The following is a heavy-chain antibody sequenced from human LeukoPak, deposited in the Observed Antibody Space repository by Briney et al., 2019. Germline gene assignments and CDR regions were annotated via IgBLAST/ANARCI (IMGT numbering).Heavy chain of an antibody. CDR2: IKQGGSEK. D-gene: IGHD3-9*01. Sequence: GGSLRLSCAGSGFTFSSYWMGWVRQAPGKGLEWVANIKQGGSEKYYVDSVKGRFTISRDNAKNSLYLQMNSLRAEDTAVYYCARDVSIPWDYGILPGYDYWGQGTLVTVSS. V-gene: IGHV3-7*01. J-gene: IGHJ4*02. CDR1: GFTFSSYW. CDR3: ARDVSIPWDYGILPGYDY.